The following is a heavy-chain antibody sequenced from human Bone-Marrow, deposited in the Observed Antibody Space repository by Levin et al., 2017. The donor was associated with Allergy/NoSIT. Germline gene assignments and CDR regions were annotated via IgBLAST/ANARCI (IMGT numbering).Heavy chain of an antibody. D-gene: IGHD1-26*01. CDR3: ARDSGWGYGKDY. J-gene: IGHJ4*02. CDR1: GFTLSNYH. CDR2: ISLGSDAI. V-gene: IGHV3-48*04. Sequence: QAGGSLRLSCVASGFTLSNYHMNWVRQAPGKGLEWVSYISLGSDAIYYADSVKGRFAISRDNARNSLYLQMNSLRAEDTAVYYCARDSGWGYGKDYWGQGTLVTVSS.